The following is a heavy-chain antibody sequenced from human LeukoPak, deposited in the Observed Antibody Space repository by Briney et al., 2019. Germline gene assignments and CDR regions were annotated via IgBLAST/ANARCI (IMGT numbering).Heavy chain of an antibody. V-gene: IGHV1-8*03. J-gene: IGHJ5*02. CDR3: ARGLYDFWSGYPTGRCNWFDP. D-gene: IGHD3-3*01. CDR1: GYTFTSYD. Sequence: GASVNVSCKASGYTFTSYDINWVRQATGQGLEWMGWMNPNSGNTGYAQKFQGRVTITRNTSISTAYMELSSLRSEDTAVYYCARGLYDFWSGYPTGRCNWFDPWGQGTLVTVSS. CDR2: MNPNSGNT.